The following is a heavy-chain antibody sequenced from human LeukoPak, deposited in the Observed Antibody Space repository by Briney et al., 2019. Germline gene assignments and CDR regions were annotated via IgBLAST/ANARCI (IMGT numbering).Heavy chain of an antibody. J-gene: IGHJ4*02. D-gene: IGHD5-18*01. CDR1: GFPFSSYA. V-gene: IGHV3-23*01. CDR2: LTGSGDST. CDR3: AKWYSYGYAQSYYFDY. Sequence: PGGSLRLSCAASGFPFSSYAMSWVRQAPGKGLVWVSALTGSGDSTYYADSVKGRFTISRDNSKNTLYLQMNSLRAEDTALYYCAKWYSYGYAQSYYFDYWGRGTLVTVSS.